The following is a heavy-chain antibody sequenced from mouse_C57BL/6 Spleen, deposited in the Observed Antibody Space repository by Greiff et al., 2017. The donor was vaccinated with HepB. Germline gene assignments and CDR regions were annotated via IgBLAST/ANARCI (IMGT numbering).Heavy chain of an antibody. D-gene: IGHD1-1*01. J-gene: IGHJ1*03. V-gene: IGHV5-17*01. CDR2: ISSGSSTI. Sequence: EVQGVESGGGLVKPGGSLKLSCAASGFTFSSYAMSWVRQTPEKRLEWVAYISSGSSTIYYADTVKGRFTISRDNAKNTLFLQMTSLRSEDTAMYYCAREGGSSWYFDVWGTGTTVTVSS. CDR1: GFTFSSYA. CDR3: AREGGSSWYFDV.